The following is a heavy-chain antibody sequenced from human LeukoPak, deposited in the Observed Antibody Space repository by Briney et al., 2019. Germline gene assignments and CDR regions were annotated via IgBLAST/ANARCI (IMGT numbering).Heavy chain of an antibody. J-gene: IGHJ6*03. V-gene: IGHV4-34*01. CDR3: ARQPVVAATTFYYMDV. CDR1: GGSFSGYY. Sequence: PSETLSLTCAVYGGSFSGYYWSWIRQPPGKGLEWIGGINHSGSTNYNPSLKSRVTISVDTSKNQFSLKLSSVTVADTAVYYCARQPVVAATTFYYMDVWGKGAPVTISS. D-gene: IGHD2-15*01. CDR2: INHSGST.